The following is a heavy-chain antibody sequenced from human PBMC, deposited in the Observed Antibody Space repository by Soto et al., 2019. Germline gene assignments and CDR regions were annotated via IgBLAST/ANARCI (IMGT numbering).Heavy chain of an antibody. CDR1: GFTFSTYS. CDR2: ISSGSI. D-gene: IGHD1-26*01. Sequence: PGGSLILSCAASGFTFSTYSMNWVRQAPGKGLEWASSISSGSIGYADSVKARFTISRDNGKNLLYLQMNSLRAEDTAFYYCAKDISGRGSFYYYFGMDVWGQGTTVTVSS. J-gene: IGHJ6*02. V-gene: IGHV3-21*04. CDR3: AKDISGRGSFYYYFGMDV.